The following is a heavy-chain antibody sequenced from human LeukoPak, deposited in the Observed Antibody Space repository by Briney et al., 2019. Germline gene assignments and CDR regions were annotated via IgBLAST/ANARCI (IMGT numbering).Heavy chain of an antibody. J-gene: IGHJ5*02. V-gene: IGHV3-23*01. Sequence: PGGSLRLSCEASGFSFSSYGVSWVRQAPGKGLEWVSAISGSGGATYYADSVKGRFTISRDNSKNTLYLQMNSLRAEDTAVYYCAKLLRYLARGDNWFDPWGQGTLVTVSS. CDR3: AKLLRYLARGDNWFDP. D-gene: IGHD3-9*01. CDR1: GFSFSSYG. CDR2: ISGSGGAT.